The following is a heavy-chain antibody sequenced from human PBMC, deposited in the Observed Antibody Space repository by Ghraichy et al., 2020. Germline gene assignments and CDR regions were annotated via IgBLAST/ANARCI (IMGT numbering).Heavy chain of an antibody. D-gene: IGHD6-6*01. CDR1: GGSISSSSYY. Sequence: SETLSLTCTVSGGSISSSSYYWGWIRQPPGKGLEWIGSIYYSGSTYYNPSLKSRVTISVDTSKNQFSLKLSSVTAADTAVYYCARHAMGAIAARPPRVYYFDYWGQGTLVTVSS. J-gene: IGHJ4*02. CDR3: ARHAMGAIAARPPRVYYFDY. V-gene: IGHV4-39*01. CDR2: IYYSGST.